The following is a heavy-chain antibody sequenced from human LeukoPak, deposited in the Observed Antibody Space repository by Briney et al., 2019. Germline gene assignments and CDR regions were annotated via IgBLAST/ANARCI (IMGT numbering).Heavy chain of an antibody. CDR3: ARAAMVRGVIGWFDP. V-gene: IGHV3-21*01. J-gene: IGHJ5*02. Sequence: GGSLRLSCAASGFTFSSYSMNWVRQAPGKGLEWVSSISSSSSYIYYADLVKGRFTISRDNAKNSLYLQMNSLRAEDTAVYYCARAAMVRGVIGWFDPWGQGTLVTVSS. CDR2: ISSSSSYI. CDR1: GFTFSSYS. D-gene: IGHD3-10*01.